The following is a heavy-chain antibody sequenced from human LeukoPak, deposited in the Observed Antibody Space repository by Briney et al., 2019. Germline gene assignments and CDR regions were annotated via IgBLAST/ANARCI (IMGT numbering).Heavy chain of an antibody. CDR1: EFTFTSYG. J-gene: IGHJ4*02. D-gene: IGHD3-22*01. Sequence: PGGSLRLSCAASEFTFTSYGMNWVRQSPGKGLEWISSISKSSTYTHYADSVKGRFTISRDNSKNTLYLQMNSLRAADTAVYYCAKDPTHYRVWDDYDSTVLSYWGQGTLVTVSS. CDR2: ISKSSTYT. V-gene: IGHV3-21*01. CDR3: AKDPTHYRVWDDYDSTVLSY.